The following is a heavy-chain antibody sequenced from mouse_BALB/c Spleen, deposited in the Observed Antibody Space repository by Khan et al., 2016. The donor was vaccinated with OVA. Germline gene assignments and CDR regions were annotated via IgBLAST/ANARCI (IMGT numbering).Heavy chain of an antibody. CDR2: IYPGNSGI. Sequence: VQLKESGTVLARPGASVKMSCKASGYTFTSYWMHWVKQRPGQGLEWIGAIYPGNSGINYNQKFKGKAKLTAVTSTSTAYMELNSLTNEDSAVYYCTRNGFGNYESWDYWGQGTTLTVSS. CDR3: TRNGFGNYESWDY. CDR1: GYTFTSYW. D-gene: IGHD2-1*01. J-gene: IGHJ2*01. V-gene: IGHV1-5*01.